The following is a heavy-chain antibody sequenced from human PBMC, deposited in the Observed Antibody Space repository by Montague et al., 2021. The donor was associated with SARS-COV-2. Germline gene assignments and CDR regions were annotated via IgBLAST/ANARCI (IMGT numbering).Heavy chain of an antibody. CDR1: GGSISSSSYY. J-gene: IGHJ6*02. V-gene: IGHV4-39*07. D-gene: IGHD6-13*01. CDR2: IYYSGST. CDR3: ARVGRQQLVRSSGMDA. Sequence: SETLSLTCTVSGGSISSSSYYWGWIRQPPGKGLEWIGSIYYSGSTYYNPSLKSRVTISVDTSKNQFSLKLSSVTAADTAVYYCARVGRQQLVRSSGMDAWGQGTTVTVSS.